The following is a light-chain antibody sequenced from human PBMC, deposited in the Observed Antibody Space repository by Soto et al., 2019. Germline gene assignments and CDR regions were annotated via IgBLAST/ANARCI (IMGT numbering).Light chain of an antibody. V-gene: IGLV2-14*01. CDR2: EVS. CDR3: SSFTTTYFYV. CDR1: NSDVGIYDF. J-gene: IGLJ1*01. Sequence: QSALTQPASVSGTPGQSITISCTGSNSDVGIYDFVSWYQHHPGRAPKLIVSEVSHRPSGVSNRFSGSKSGNTASLTISGLQSEDEADYYCSSFTTTYFYVFGPGTKLTVL.